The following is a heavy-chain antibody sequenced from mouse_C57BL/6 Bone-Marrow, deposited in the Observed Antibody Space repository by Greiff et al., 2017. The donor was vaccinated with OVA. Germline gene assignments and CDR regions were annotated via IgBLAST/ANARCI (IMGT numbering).Heavy chain of an antibody. CDR3: TRLTTVVDY. V-gene: IGHV1-15*01. CDR1: GYTFTDYE. D-gene: IGHD1-1*01. J-gene: IGHJ2*01. Sequence: LVESGAELVRPGASVTLSCKASGYTFTDYEMHWVKQTPVHGLEWIGAIDPETGGTAYNQKFKGKAILTADKSSSTAYMELRSLTSEDSAVYYCTRLTTVVDYWGQGTTLTVSS. CDR2: IDPETGGT.